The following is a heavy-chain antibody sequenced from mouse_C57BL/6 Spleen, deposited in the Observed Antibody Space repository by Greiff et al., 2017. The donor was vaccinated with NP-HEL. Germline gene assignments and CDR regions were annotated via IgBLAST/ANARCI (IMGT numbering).Heavy chain of an antibody. CDR1: GYTFTSYT. V-gene: IGHV1-4*01. D-gene: IGHD1-1*01. Sequence: VQLQESGAELARPGASVKMSCKASGYTFTSYTMHWVKQRPGQGLEWIGYINPSSGYTKYNQKFKDKATLTADKSSSTAYMQLSSLTSEDSAVYYCASTVVAPDYWGQGTTLTVSS. J-gene: IGHJ2*01. CDR3: ASTVVAPDY. CDR2: INPSSGYT.